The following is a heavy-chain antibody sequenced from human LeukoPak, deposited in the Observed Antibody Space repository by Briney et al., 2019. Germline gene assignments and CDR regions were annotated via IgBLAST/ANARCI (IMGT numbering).Heavy chain of an antibody. CDR2: INAGNGNT. J-gene: IGHJ4*02. D-gene: IGHD4-4*01. V-gene: IGHV1-3*01. Sequence: ASVKVSCKASGYTFTSYAMHWVRQAPGQRLEWMGWINAGNGNTKYSQKFQGSVTITRDTSASTAYMELSSLRSEDTAVYYCAREVTTVTTGDYWGQGTLVTVSS. CDR3: AREVTTVTTGDY. CDR1: GYTFTSYA.